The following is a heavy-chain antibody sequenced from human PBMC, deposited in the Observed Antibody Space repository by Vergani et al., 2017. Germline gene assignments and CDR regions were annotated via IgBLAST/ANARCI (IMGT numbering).Heavy chain of an antibody. CDR2: ISYDGSNK. V-gene: IGHV3-30-3*01. CDR1: GFTFSSYA. J-gene: IGHJ6*03. Sequence: QVQLVESGGGVVQPGRSLRLSCAASGFTFSSYAMHWVRQAPGKGLEWVAVISYDGSNKYYADSVKGRFTISRDNSKTTLYLQMNSLRAEDTAVYYCATLERTSDYYYYYMDVWGKGTTVTVSS. CDR3: ATLERTSDYYYYYMDV. D-gene: IGHD3-3*01.